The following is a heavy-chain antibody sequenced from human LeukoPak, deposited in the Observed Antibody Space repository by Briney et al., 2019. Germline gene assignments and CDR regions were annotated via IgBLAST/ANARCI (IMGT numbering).Heavy chain of an antibody. J-gene: IGHJ6*03. V-gene: IGHV3-30*04. CDR1: GFTFFTYA. Sequence: PGGSLRLSCAASGFTFFTYAMHWVREAPGKGLEWVAVISYDGSNKYYADSVKGRFTISRDNSKNTLYLQMNSLRAEDTAVYYCAKDVEGRFYYYYYIDVWGKGSTVTVSS. CDR3: AKDVEGRFYYYYYIDV. D-gene: IGHD2-15*01. CDR2: ISYDGSNK.